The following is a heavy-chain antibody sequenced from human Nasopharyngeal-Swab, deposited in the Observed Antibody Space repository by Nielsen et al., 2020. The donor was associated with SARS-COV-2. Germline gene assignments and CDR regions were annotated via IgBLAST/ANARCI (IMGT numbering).Heavy chain of an antibody. V-gene: IGHV1-8*01. CDR3: ARLSNYDFWSGYYAYMDV. CDR1: GYTFTSYD. CDR2: MNPNSGNT. J-gene: IGHJ6*03. D-gene: IGHD3-3*01. Sequence: ASVKVSCKASGYTFTSYDINWVQQATGQGLEWMGWMNPNSGNTGYAQKFQGRVTMTRNTSISTAYMELSSLRSEDTAVYYCARLSNYDFWSGYYAYMDVWGKGTTVTVSS.